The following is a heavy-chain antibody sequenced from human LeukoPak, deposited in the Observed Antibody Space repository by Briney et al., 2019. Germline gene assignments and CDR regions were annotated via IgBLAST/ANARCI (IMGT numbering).Heavy chain of an antibody. J-gene: IGHJ4*02. V-gene: IGHV3-48*01. Sequence: GGSLRLSCAASGLIVSSNYMNWVRQAPGKGLEWVSYISSGGSSIYYADSVKGRFTISRDNAKNSLYLQMNSPRAEDTAVYYCARDTYGSGSYYNAPLDYWGQGTLVTVSS. CDR3: ARDTYGSGSYYNAPLDY. CDR2: ISSGGSSI. D-gene: IGHD3-10*01. CDR1: GLIVSSNY.